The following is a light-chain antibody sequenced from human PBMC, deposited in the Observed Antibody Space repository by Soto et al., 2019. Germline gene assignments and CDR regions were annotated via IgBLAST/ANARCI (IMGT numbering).Light chain of an antibody. CDR3: CSYAGXGTYV. Sequence: QSVLTQPASVSGSPVQSITISCTGTSSDVGNYNLVSWYQQHPGKAPKLMIYEDSKRPSGVSNRFSGSKSGSTASLTISGLQAEDEADYYCCSYAGXGTYVFGTGXKVTVL. J-gene: IGLJ1*01. CDR1: SSDVGNYNL. V-gene: IGLV2-23*01. CDR2: EDS.